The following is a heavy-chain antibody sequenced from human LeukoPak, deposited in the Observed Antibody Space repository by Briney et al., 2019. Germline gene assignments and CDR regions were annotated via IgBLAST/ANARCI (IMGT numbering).Heavy chain of an antibody. J-gene: IGHJ4*02. D-gene: IGHD1-26*01. CDR3: AKRGAEVGATVAPGDY. CDR1: GFTFSSYS. Sequence: GGSLRLSCAASGFTFSSYSMNWVRQAPGKGLEWVSSISSSSSYIYYADSVKGRFTISRDNSKNTLYLQMNSLRAEDTAVYYCAKRGAEVGATVAPGDYWGQGTLVTVSS. CDR2: ISSSSSYI. V-gene: IGHV3-21*04.